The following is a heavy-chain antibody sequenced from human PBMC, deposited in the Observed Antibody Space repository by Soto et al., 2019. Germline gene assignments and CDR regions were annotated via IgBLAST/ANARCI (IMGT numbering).Heavy chain of an antibody. V-gene: IGHV4-39*01. CDR2: IYYSGST. CDR3: ARHSKGYSSGSAFDI. D-gene: IGHD6-19*01. CDR1: GGSISSSSYY. Sequence: SETLSLTCTVSGGSISSSSYYWGWIRQPPGKGLEWIGSIYYSGSTYYNPSLKSRVTISVDTSKNQFSLKLSSVTAADTAVYYCARHSKGYSSGSAFDIWGQGTMVTVSS. J-gene: IGHJ3*02.